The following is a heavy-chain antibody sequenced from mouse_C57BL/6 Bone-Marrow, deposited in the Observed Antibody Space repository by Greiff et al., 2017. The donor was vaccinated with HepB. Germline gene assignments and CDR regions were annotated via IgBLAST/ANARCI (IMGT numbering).Heavy chain of an antibody. CDR3: ARRGRLFYYGSGYFDV. Sequence: QVQLKQPGAELVKPGASVKLSCKASGYTFTSYWMHWVKQRPGQGLEWIGMIHPNSGSTNYNEKFKSKATLTVDKSSSTAYMQLSSLTSEDSAVYYCARRGRLFYYGSGYFDVWGTGTTVTVSS. D-gene: IGHD1-1*01. CDR1: GYTFTSYW. V-gene: IGHV1-64*01. CDR2: IHPNSGST. J-gene: IGHJ1*03.